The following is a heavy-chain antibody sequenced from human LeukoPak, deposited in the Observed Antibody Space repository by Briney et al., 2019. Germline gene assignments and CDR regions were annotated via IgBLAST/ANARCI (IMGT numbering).Heavy chain of an antibody. CDR1: GGSISSGDYY. D-gene: IGHD2-21*02. J-gene: IGHJ2*01. CDR3: ARDLAYCGGDCYFPHYWYFDL. Sequence: SQTLSLTCTVSGGSISSGDYYWSWIRQPPGKGLEWIGYINYSGSTYYNPSLKSRVTISADTAKNQFSLKLSSVTAADTAVYYCARDLAYCGGDCYFPHYWYFDLWGRGTLVTVSS. CDR2: INYSGST. V-gene: IGHV4-30-4*01.